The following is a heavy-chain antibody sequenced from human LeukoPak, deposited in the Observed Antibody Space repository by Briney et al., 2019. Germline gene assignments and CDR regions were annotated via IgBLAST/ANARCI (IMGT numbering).Heavy chain of an antibody. Sequence: GGSLRLSCAASGFTLSDSWMSWVRQAPGKGPEWVANMYEDRRAKDFVDSVKGRITRCRDNARTALYPQMSSLSAENTAVYYCATYTPWLAGDVWGQRTTGTASS. D-gene: IGHD3-16*01. CDR2: MYEDRRAK. J-gene: IGHJ6*02. CDR3: ATYTPWLAGDV. V-gene: IGHV3-7*01. CDR1: GFTLSDSW.